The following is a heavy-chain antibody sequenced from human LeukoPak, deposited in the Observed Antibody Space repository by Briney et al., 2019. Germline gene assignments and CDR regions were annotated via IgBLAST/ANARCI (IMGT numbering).Heavy chain of an antibody. CDR2: VHYTGKT. CDR1: GDSISSSY. Sequence: PSETLSLTCTVSGDSISSSYWSWIRQPPGKRLEWVGYVHYTGKTNYNPSLNNRATISVDMSKNQFSLTLTSVTLADTAVYYCARGYYDRSGSSNPLDSWGQGTLVTVSA. J-gene: IGHJ4*02. V-gene: IGHV4-59*01. CDR3: ARGYYDRSGSSNPLDS. D-gene: IGHD3-22*01.